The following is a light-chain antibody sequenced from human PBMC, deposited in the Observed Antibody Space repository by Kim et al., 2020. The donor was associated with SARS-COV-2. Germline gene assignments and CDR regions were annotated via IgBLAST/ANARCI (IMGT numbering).Light chain of an antibody. CDR3: QSYDSSLSGVV. Sequence: QRYPISCTRSSSNIGAGYDVHWYQQLPGTPPKLLFYGNSNRPSGVPDRFSGSKSGTSASLAITGLQAEDEADYYCQSYDSSLSGVVFGGGTQLTVL. V-gene: IGLV1-40*01. J-gene: IGLJ2*01. CDR1: SSNIGAGYD. CDR2: GNS.